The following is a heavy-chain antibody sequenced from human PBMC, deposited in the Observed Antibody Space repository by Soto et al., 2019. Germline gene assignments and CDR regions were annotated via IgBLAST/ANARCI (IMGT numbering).Heavy chain of an antibody. J-gene: IGHJ3*01. CDR2: VHPSRGTA. V-gene: IGHV1-46*01. CDR1: GYTFINYF. D-gene: IGHD1-1*01. CDR3: ASPLIGKTVDL. Sequence: QAQLLQSGAEMKKPGASVKVSCKASGYTFINYFIHWVRQAPGQGLEWIGIVHPSRGTADYAQKFKGRVTLTTDMFTRTVYMDPSNMSSDDTAVYYCASPLIGKTVDLWGQGTTVIVSS.